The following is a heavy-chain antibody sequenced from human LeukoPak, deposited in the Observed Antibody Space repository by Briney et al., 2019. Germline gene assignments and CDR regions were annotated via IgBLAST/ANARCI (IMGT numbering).Heavy chain of an antibody. CDR1: GFTFSSYA. CDR3: ASLAVAGPFDFDY. CDR2: ISGSGGST. V-gene: IGHV3-23*01. J-gene: IGHJ4*02. D-gene: IGHD6-19*01. Sequence: GGSLRLSCAASGFTFSSYAMSWVRQAPGNGLEWVSAISGSGGSTYHADSVKGRFTISRDNSKNTPYLQMNSLRAEDTAVYYCASLAVAGPFDFDYWGQGTLVTVSS.